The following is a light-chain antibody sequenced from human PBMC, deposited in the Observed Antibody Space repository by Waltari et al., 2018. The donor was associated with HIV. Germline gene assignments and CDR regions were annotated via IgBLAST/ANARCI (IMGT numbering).Light chain of an antibody. CDR3: AAWDDTLNGFV. CDR2: YDN. V-gene: IGLV1-36*01. Sequence: QSVLTQPPSVSEAPRQRVTISCSGTNSNIRNNAVNWYQQLPGKAPKLLIYYDNLLSSGVSDRCSRSKSGASASLAISGLQSEDEADYYCAAWDDTLNGFVFGSGTRVTVL. CDR1: NSNIRNNA. J-gene: IGLJ1*01.